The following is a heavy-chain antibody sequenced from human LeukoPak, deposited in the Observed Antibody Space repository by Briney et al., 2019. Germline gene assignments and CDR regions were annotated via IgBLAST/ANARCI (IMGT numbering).Heavy chain of an antibody. V-gene: IGHV4-59*01. D-gene: IGHD4-23*01. CDR2: IYYSGST. J-gene: IGHJ4*02. CDR1: GVSISSYY. CDR3: ARDQDYGGNSVGFGY. Sequence: PSETLSLTCTVSGVSISSYYWSWIRQPPGKGLEWIGYIYYSGSTNYNPSLKSRVTISVDTSKNQFSLKLSSVTAADTAVYYCARDQDYGGNSVGFGYWGQGTLVTVSS.